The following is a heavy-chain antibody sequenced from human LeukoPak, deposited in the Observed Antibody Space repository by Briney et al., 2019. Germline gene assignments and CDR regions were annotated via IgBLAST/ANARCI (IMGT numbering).Heavy chain of an antibody. CDR1: GYTFTGYY. CDR2: IIPILGIA. D-gene: IGHD2-2*01. J-gene: IGHJ6*02. CDR3: ARRGTVYCSSTSCQAYGMDV. V-gene: IGHV1-69*02. Sequence: SVKVSCKASGYTFTGYYMHWVRQAPGQGLEWMGRIIPILGIANYAQKFQGRVTITADKSTSTAYMELSSLRSEDTAVYYCARRGTVYCSSTSCQAYGMDVWGQGTTVTVSS.